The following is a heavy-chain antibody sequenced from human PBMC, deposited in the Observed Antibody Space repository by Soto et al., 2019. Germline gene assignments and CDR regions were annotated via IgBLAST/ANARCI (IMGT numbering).Heavy chain of an antibody. D-gene: IGHD3-10*01. CDR2: IKSKTDGGTT. CDR1: GFTFSNAW. J-gene: IGHJ4*02. V-gene: IGHV3-15*01. CDR3: TTDRMVRGVISSFDY. Sequence: PGGSLRLSCAASGFTFSNAWMSWVRQAPGKGLEWVGRIKSKTDGGTTDYAAPVKGRFTISRDDSKNTLYLQMNSLKTEDTAVYYCTTDRMVRGVISSFDYWGQRTLVTVSS.